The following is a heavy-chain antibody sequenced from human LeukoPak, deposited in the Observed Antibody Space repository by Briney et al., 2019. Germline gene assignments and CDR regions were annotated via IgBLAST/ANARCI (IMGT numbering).Heavy chain of an antibody. D-gene: IGHD1-26*01. CDR3: ARPLIVGATHWFDP. V-gene: IGHV4-39*07. J-gene: IGHJ5*02. CDR1: GGSIGSSSYY. CDR2: IYYSGST. Sequence: PSETLSLACTVSGGSIGSSSYYWGGIRQPPGKGLEWIGSIYYSGSTYYNPSLKSRVTISVDTSKNQFSLKLSSVTAADTAVYYCARPLIVGATHWFDPWGQGTLVTVSS.